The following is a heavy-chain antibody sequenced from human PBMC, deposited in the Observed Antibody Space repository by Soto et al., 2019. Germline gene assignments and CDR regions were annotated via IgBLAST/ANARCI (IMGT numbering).Heavy chain of an antibody. CDR2: IRSNGRT. CDR1: GFTFSASA. J-gene: IGHJ4*02. D-gene: IGHD2-15*01. Sequence: PGGSLRLSCAASGFTFSASAMHWVRQASGKGLEWVGRIRSNGRTAYAASMQGRFTISRDDSKKTAYLQLNSLKTDDMAVYYCARLDCSGGSCYPYYFEHWGQGXLVTVSS. V-gene: IGHV3-73*01. CDR3: ARLDCSGGSCYPYYFEH.